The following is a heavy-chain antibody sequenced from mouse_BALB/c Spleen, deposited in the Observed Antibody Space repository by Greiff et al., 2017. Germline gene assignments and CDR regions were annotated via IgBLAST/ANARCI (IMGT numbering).Heavy chain of an antibody. CDR2: IWGDGST. J-gene: IGHJ1*01. Sequence: QVQLKQSGPGLVAPSQSLSITCTVSGFSLTGYGVNWVRQPPGKGLEWLGMIWGDGSTDYNSALKSRLSISKDNSKSQVFLKMNSLQTDDTARYYCAREFYDYDRYFDVWGAGTTVTVSS. CDR1: GFSLTGYG. CDR3: AREFYDYDRYFDV. V-gene: IGHV2-6-7*01. D-gene: IGHD2-4*01.